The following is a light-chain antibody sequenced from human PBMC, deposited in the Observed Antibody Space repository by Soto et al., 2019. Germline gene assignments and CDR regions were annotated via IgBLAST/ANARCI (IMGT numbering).Light chain of an antibody. V-gene: IGKV3-20*01. CDR2: GAS. Sequence: EIVLTQSPGTLSLSPGQRATLSCRASQSVGSNYLAWYQQKPGQAPRLLIYGASSRATGIPDRFSGSGSGTDFTLTISRLEPEDFAVYYCQQYGSSPPTFGQGTKVEFK. J-gene: IGKJ1*01. CDR3: QQYGSSPPT. CDR1: QSVGSNY.